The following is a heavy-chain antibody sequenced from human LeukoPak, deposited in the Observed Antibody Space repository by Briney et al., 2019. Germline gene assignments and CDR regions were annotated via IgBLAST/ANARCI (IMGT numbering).Heavy chain of an antibody. CDR1: GFTFSSYA. CDR3: AKPRDSGYDFRY. CDR2: ISGSGGST. V-gene: IGHV3-23*01. J-gene: IGHJ4*02. Sequence: TGGSLRLSCAASGFTFSSYAMSWVRQAPGKGLEWVSAISGSGGSTYYADSVKGRFTISRDNSKNTLYLQMNSLRAEDTAVYYCAKPRDSGYDFRYWGQGTLVTVSS. D-gene: IGHD5-12*01.